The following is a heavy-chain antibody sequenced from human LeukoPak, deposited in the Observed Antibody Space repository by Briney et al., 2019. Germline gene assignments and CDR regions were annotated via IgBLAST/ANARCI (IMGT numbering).Heavy chain of an antibody. CDR2: IIPNSGGT. D-gene: IGHD1-7*01. CDR3: ATAQYNWNSWGYFDY. CDR1: GYTFTTYY. Sequence: ASVKVSCKASGYTFTTYYMHWVRQAPGQGLEWMGWIIPNSGGTNYVQKFQGWVTMARDTSISTAYMELSRLRSDDTAVYYCATAQYNWNSWGYFDYWGQGTLVTVSS. J-gene: IGHJ4*02. V-gene: IGHV1-2*04.